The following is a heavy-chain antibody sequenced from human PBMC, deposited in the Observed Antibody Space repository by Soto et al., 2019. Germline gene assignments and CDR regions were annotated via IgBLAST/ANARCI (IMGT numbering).Heavy chain of an antibody. Sequence: SETLSLTCTVSGGTISRYYWSWIRQPPGKGLEWIGYMYNTGSTVYNPSFKSRVTISVDTSKNQFSLKLNSVTAADTAVYFCVMSPGWYKIDSWGQGILVTVSS. CDR2: MYNTGST. CDR1: GGTISRYY. CDR3: VMSPGWYKIDS. D-gene: IGHD6-19*01. J-gene: IGHJ4*02. V-gene: IGHV4-59*12.